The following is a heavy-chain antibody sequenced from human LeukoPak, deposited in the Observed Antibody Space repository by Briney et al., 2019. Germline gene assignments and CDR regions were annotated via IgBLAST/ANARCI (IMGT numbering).Heavy chain of an antibody. CDR1: GYSISSGYY. CDR3: ARDRYCSRTSCYPWFDP. J-gene: IGHJ5*02. D-gene: IGHD2-2*01. V-gene: IGHV4-38-2*02. Sequence: PSETLSLTCTVSGYSISSGYYWGWIRQPPGKGLEWIGSIYHSGSTYYNPSLKSRVTISVDTSKNQFSLKLSSVTAADTAVYYCARDRYCSRTSCYPWFDPWGQGTLVTVSS. CDR2: IYHSGST.